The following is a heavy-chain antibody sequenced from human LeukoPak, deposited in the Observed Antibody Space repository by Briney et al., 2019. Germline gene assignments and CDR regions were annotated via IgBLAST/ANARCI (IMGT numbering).Heavy chain of an antibody. CDR2: IYTSGST. D-gene: IGHD3-10*01. CDR3: ARDRYYYGSGSYNYYYYMDV. J-gene: IGHJ6*03. Sequence: SETLSLTCTGSGGSISSYYWSWIRQPAGKGLERIGRIYTSGSTNYNPYLKSRVTMSVDTSKNQFSLKLSSVTATDTAVYYCARDRYYYGSGSYNYYYYMDVWGKGTTVTVSS. V-gene: IGHV4-4*07. CDR1: GGSISSYY.